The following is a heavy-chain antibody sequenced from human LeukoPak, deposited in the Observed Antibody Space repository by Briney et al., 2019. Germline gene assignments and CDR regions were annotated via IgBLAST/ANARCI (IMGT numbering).Heavy chain of an antibody. D-gene: IGHD3-22*01. CDR2: IYYFGNT. J-gene: IGHJ5*02. CDR3: ARGSGYFDSRGTVSWFDP. CDR1: NGSMNSGGYY. V-gene: IGHV4-31*03. Sequence: KSSQTLSLTCTVSNGSMNSGGYYWSWIRQHPGKGLEWIGSIYYFGNTYYNPSLKSRVIISVDTSKNQFSLKMSSVTAADTAVYYCARGSGYFDSRGTVSWFDPWGQGTLVTDSS.